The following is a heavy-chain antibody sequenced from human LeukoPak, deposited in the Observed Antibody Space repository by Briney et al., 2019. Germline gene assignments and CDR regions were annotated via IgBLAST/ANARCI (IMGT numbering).Heavy chain of an antibody. D-gene: IGHD2-21*01. J-gene: IGHJ3*02. V-gene: IGHV3-53*01. CDR2: IYSGGST. CDR3: ARGWRSLVARGDAFDI. CDR1: GFTVSSNY. Sequence: GGSLRLSCAASGFTVSSNYMSWVRQAPGKGVEGVSVIYSGGSTYYADSVKGRFNISRDNSKNTLYLQMNSLRAEDTAVYYCARGWRSLVARGDAFDIWGQGTMVTVSS.